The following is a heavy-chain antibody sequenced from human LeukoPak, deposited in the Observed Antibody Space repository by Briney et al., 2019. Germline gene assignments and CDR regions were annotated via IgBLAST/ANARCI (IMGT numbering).Heavy chain of an antibody. D-gene: IGHD5-12*01. Sequence: PGGSLRLSCAASGFTFSSYGMHWVRQAPGKGLEWVAVIWYDGSNKYYADSAKGRFTISRDNSKNTLYLQMNSLRAEDTAIYYCAKDAKTGGYVTSFDYWGRGALVTVSS. CDR2: IWYDGSNK. CDR1: GFTFSSYG. J-gene: IGHJ4*02. CDR3: AKDAKTGGYVTSFDY. V-gene: IGHV3-33*06.